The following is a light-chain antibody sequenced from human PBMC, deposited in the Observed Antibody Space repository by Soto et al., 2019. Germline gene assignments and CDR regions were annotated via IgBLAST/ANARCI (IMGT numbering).Light chain of an antibody. CDR2: KAS. V-gene: IGKV1-5*03. CDR1: QSISIW. CDR3: QQYKNYPWT. Sequence: DIQMTQSPSTLSASVGDRVTITCRASQSISIWLAWYQQKPGKAPNLLISKASSLESGVPSRFIGSGSGTEFTLTISSLQPDDFATYYCQQYKNYPWTFGQGNKVEIK. J-gene: IGKJ1*01.